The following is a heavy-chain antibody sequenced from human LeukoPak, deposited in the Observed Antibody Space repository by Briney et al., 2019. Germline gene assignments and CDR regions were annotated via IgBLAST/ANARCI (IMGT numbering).Heavy chain of an antibody. Sequence: GGSLRLSCAASGFTFSSYAMSWVHQAPGKGLEWVSAISGSGGSTYYADSVKGRFTISRDNSKNTLYLQMNSLRAEDTAVYYCAKTSGGFWSGYPNFDYWGQGTLVTVSS. J-gene: IGHJ4*02. CDR3: AKTSGGFWSGYPNFDY. D-gene: IGHD3-3*01. CDR2: ISGSGGST. CDR1: GFTFSSYA. V-gene: IGHV3-23*01.